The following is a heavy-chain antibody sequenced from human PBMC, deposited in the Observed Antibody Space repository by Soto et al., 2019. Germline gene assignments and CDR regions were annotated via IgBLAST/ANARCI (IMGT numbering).Heavy chain of an antibody. CDR2: IYYSGST. J-gene: IGHJ4*02. V-gene: IGHV4-31*03. CDR3: ARGPEDYFDY. CDR1: GGSISSGGYY. Sequence: PSETLSLTCTVSGGSISSGGYYWSWIRQHPGKGLEWIGYIYYSGSTYYNPSLKSRVTISVDTTKNQFSLKLSSVTAADTAVYYCARGPEDYFDYWGQGTLVTVSS.